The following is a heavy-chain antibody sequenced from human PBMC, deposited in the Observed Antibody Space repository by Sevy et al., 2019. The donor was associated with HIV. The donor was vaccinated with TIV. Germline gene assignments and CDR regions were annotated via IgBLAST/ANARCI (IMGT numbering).Heavy chain of an antibody. CDR3: AREGGSRPHDY. CDR1: GFAFYEYS. D-gene: IGHD1-26*01. V-gene: IGHV3-23*01. J-gene: IGHJ4*02. CDR2: LSFGCGKI. Sequence: GGSLRLSCAASGFAFYEYSMSWIRQAPGKGLEWVATLSFGCGKINYADSVKGRFTISRDNSKNSFYLQMDNLRVEDTALYYCAREGGSRPHDYWGQGTRVTVSS.